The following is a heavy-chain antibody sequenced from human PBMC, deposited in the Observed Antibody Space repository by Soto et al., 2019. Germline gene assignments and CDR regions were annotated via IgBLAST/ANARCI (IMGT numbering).Heavy chain of an antibody. CDR1: GYTFTSYG. CDR2: IGAYNGNT. D-gene: IGHD3-3*01. Sequence: ASVKVSCKASGYTFTSYGISWVRQAPGQGLEWMGWIGAYNGNTNYAQKLQGRVTMTTDTSTSTAYMELRSLRSDDTAVYYCARAYRNYDFWSGYYSDPWGQGTLVT. CDR3: ARAYRNYDFWSGYYSDP. V-gene: IGHV1-18*01. J-gene: IGHJ5*02.